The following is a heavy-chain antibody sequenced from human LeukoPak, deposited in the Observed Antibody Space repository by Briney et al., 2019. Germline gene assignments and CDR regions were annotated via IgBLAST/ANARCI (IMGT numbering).Heavy chain of an antibody. D-gene: IGHD6-13*01. V-gene: IGHV3-53*01. J-gene: IGHJ4*02. CDR1: ESIVTNNY. CDR2: MYTESGI. Sequence: PGGSLRLSCAVSESIVTNNYMTWVRQAPGEGLEWVAIMYTESGIAYADAVKGRFSVSRDNSKDTLYLEMNSLRVEDTAVYYCARDRSGAAAGTWVYWGQGTLVAVSS. CDR3: ARDRSGAAAGTWVY.